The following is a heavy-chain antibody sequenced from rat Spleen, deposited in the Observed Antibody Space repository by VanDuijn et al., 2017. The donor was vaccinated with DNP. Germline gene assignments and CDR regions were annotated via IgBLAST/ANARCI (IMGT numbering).Heavy chain of an antibody. D-gene: IGHD1-3*01. CDR1: GFSLTSYG. CDR2: ISSGGST. V-gene: IGHV2S8*01. CDR3: TRRTVAAGYFDY. J-gene: IGHJ2*01. Sequence: QVQLKESGPGLVQPSQTLSLTCTVSGFSLTSYGVSWVRQFPGKGLEWIAAISSGGSTYYNSVFKSRLSISRDTSKSQVFLKMNSLQTEDTAIYFCTRRTVAAGYFDYWGQGVMVTVSS.